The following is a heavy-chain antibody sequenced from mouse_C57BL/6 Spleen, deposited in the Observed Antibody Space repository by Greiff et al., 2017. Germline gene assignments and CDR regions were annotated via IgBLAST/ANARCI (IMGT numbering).Heavy chain of an antibody. Sequence: VQLQQSGAELVKPGASVKMSCKASGYTFTTYPIEWMKQNHGKSLERIGNFHPYNDDTKYNEKFKGKATLTVEKSSSTVYLELSRLTSADSAVXYCARGGLRRGGYWYFDVWGTGTTVTVSS. CDR1: GYTFTTYP. CDR2: FHPYNDDT. CDR3: ARGGLRRGGYWYFDV. V-gene: IGHV1-47*01. D-gene: IGHD2-4*01. J-gene: IGHJ1*03.